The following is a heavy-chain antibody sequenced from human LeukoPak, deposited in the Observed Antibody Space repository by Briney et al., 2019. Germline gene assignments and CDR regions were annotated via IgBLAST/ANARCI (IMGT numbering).Heavy chain of an antibody. D-gene: IGHD6-19*01. V-gene: IGHV1-2*06. CDR2: INPNSGGT. Sequence: ASVKVSCKASGYTFTGYYMDWVRPAPGQGLEWMGRINPNSGGTNYAQKFQGRVTMTRDTSISTAYMDLSRLRSDDTAVYYCAREDNLGSGSSPIDYWGQGTLVTVSS. J-gene: IGHJ4*02. CDR1: GYTFTGYY. CDR3: AREDNLGSGSSPIDY.